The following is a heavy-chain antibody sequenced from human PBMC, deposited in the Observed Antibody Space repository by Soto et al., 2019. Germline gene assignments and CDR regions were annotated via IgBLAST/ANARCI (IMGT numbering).Heavy chain of an antibody. CDR2: ISAYNGNT. V-gene: IGHV1-18*04. D-gene: IGHD1-26*01. J-gene: IGHJ6*01. CDR3: ARDQDRIVGVYYYYYGMDV. Sequence: QVQLVQSGAEVKKPGASVKVSCKASGYTFTSYGISWVRQAPGQGLEWMGWISAYNGNTNYAQKLQGRVTMTTDTSTSTDYMELRSLRSDDTAVYYCARDQDRIVGVYYYYYGMDVWGQGTTVTVSS. CDR1: GYTFTSYG.